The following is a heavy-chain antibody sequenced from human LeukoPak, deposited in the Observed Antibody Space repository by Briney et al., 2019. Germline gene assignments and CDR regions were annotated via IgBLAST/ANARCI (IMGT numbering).Heavy chain of an antibody. Sequence: PSETLSLTCTVSGGSISSYYWRWIRQPAGRGLEWIGRIYTSGSTNYNPSLKSRFTISVDTSKNQFSLKLSSVTAADTAVYYCATSYYDFWSGYYKGYMDGWGKGTTVTVSS. CDR1: GGSISSYY. J-gene: IGHJ6*03. D-gene: IGHD3-3*01. CDR3: ATSYYDFWSGYYKGYMDG. V-gene: IGHV4-4*07. CDR2: IYTSGST.